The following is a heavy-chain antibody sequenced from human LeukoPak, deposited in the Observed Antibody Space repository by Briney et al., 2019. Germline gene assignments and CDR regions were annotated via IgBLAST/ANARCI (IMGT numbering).Heavy chain of an antibody. CDR1: GFTFRTSG. CDR3: AKEYGYTYGEFDY. CDR2: ISGSGVGT. Sequence: PGGSLRLSCAASGFTFRTSGMSWVRQAPGKGLEWVSAISGSGVGTYYADSVKGRFTISRDNSKNTLYLQMNSLRAEDTAVYYCAKEYGYTYGEFDYWGQGTLVTVSS. V-gene: IGHV3-23*01. J-gene: IGHJ4*02. D-gene: IGHD5-18*01.